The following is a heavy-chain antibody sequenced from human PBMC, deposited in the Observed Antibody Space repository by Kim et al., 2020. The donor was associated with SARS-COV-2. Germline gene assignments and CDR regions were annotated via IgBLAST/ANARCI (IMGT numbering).Heavy chain of an antibody. Sequence: SETLSLTCTVSGGSISSYYWSWIRQPAGKGLEWIGRIYTSGSTNYNPSLKSRVTISVDTSTNQFSLQLSSVTAADTPASYCSTDRLTAYYACSCHWG. CDR1: GGSISSYY. J-gene: IGHJ1*01. V-gene: IGHV4-4*07. CDR2: IYTSGST. D-gene: IGHD3-22*01. CDR3: STDRLTAYYACSCH.